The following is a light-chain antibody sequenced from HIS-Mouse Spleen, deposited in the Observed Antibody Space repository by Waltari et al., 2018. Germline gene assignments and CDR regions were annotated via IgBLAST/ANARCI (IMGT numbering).Light chain of an antibody. CDR2: DVS. CDR1: SSDVGGYNY. CDR3: SSYTSSSPRVV. J-gene: IGLJ2*01. Sequence: QSALTQPASVSGSPGQSITISCTGTSSDVGGYNYVSWYQQNPGKAPKLMIYDVSNRPSGVSNRFAGSKSGNPASLTIFGLQAEDEADYYCSSYTSSSPRVVFGGGTKLTVL. V-gene: IGLV2-14*03.